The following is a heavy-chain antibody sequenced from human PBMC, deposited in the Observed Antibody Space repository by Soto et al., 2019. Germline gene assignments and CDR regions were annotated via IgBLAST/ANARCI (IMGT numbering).Heavy chain of an antibody. CDR2: VHRRGSL. J-gene: IGHJ5*02. CDR1: GGAFSGFD. D-gene: IGHD3-10*02. CDR3: ARYVRDDYRKTSWSVP. Sequence: ETLSITCAVPGGAFSGFDWSWIRQSPGRGLEWIGEVHRRGSLNYDPSLKSRVTISQDMSKRQLSLRLTSVTAADTGVYFCARYVRDDYRKTSWSVPWCPGILLTVS. V-gene: IGHV4-34*01.